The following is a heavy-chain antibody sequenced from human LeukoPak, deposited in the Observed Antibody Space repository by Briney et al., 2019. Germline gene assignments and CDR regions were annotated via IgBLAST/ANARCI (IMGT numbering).Heavy chain of an antibody. D-gene: IGHD4-17*01. J-gene: IGHJ4*02. CDR3: ARRRLRPSILIDY. V-gene: IGHV4-39*01. CDR2: IYFSGST. CDR1: GGSISSSSYY. Sequence: SETLSLTCTVSGGSISSSSYYWGWIRQPPGKGLEWIGSIYFSGSTYYNPSLNSRTTISEDTSKNQFSLKLSSGTAADTAVYYCARRRLRPSILIDYWGQGTLVTVSS.